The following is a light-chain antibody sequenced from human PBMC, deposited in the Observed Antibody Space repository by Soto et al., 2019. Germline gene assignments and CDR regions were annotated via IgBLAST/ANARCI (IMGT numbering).Light chain of an antibody. CDR2: AAS. J-gene: IGKJ2*01. CDR3: QQYYSYSYT. CDR1: QGINSY. Sequence: IRMTQSPSSFSASTGDRITITYQASQGINSYLAWYQQKPRKAPKLLIYAASTLQSGVPSRFSGSGSGTDFTLTISCLQSEDFATYYCQQYYSYSYTFGQGTKLEIK. V-gene: IGKV1-8*01.